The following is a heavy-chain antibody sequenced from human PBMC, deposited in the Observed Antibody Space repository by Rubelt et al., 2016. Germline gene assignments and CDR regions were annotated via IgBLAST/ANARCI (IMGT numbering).Heavy chain of an antibody. V-gene: IGHV1-69*02. CDR3: ASTSTAMLYYGMDV. J-gene: IGHJ6*02. CDR2: IPILGIA. D-gene: IGHD2-2*01. Sequence: IPILGIANYAQKFQGRVTITADKSTSTAYMELSSLRSEDTAVYYCASTSTAMLYYGMDVWGQGTTVTVSS.